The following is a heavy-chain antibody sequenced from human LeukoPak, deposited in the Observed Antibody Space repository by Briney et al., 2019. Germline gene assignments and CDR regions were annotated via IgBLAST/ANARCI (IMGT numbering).Heavy chain of an antibody. CDR3: ATETDDISGSY. CDR2: FDPEDGET. CDR1: GYTLTDLS. V-gene: IGHV1-24*01. D-gene: IGHD6-19*01. J-gene: IGHJ4*02. Sequence: ASVKVSCKVSGYTLTDLSIHWVRQAPGKGLEWMGGFDPEDGETIYAQKFQGRVTMTEDTSSDTAYMELSNLGSEDTAVYYCATETDDISGSYWGQGTLVTVSS.